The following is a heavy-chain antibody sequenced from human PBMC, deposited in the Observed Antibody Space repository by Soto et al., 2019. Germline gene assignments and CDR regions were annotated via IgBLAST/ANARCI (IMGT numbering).Heavy chain of an antibody. CDR3: TTIVAGTGY. J-gene: IGHJ4*02. CDR1: GFGFADGW. V-gene: IGHV3-15*01. Sequence: EVHLVESGGGLVKPGGSLRLSCAASGFGFADGWMSWVRQAPGKGLEWVGRVKSKTSGGTTDYNAPVEGRFTISRDDSKNTLYLQMICLKSEDTAVYYCTTIVAGTGYWGQGTLVSVSS. CDR2: VKSKTSGGTT. D-gene: IGHD6-19*01.